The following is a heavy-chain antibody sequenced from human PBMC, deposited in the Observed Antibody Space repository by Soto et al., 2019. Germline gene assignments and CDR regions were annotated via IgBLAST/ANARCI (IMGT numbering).Heavy chain of an antibody. D-gene: IGHD3-16*02. Sequence: PSETLSLTCTVSGGSISNYYWSWIRQPPGKGLEWIGYIYYSGSTNYNPSLKSRVTISVDTSKNQFSLKLSSVTAADTAMYYCARHAVITLGGVIVSNYSSYWGQGTLVTVSS. V-gene: IGHV4-59*08. CDR3: ARHAVITLGGVIVSNYSSY. J-gene: IGHJ4*02. CDR2: IYYSGST. CDR1: GGSISNYY.